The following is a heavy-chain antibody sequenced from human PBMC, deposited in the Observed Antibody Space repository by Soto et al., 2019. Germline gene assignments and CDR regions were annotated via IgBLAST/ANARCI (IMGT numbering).Heavy chain of an antibody. J-gene: IGHJ4*02. CDR2: ISVTGDT. CDR3: AKSLNTATSFDY. Sequence: PGGSLRLSCAASGFTFSSYAMNWVRQAPGKGPEWVSLISVTGDTYYADSVKGRFTISRDNSKNTLFLQMNSLRAEDTAVYYCAKSLNTATSFDYWRQGTLVTVSS. V-gene: IGHV3-23*01. CDR1: GFTFSSYA.